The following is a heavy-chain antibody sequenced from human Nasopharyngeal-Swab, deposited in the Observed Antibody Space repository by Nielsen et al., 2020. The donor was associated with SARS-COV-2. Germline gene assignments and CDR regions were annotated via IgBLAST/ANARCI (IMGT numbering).Heavy chain of an antibody. CDR3: VREGEYGSYDAPDY. Sequence: SVKLSCNTSGDNFSNSAINWVRQAPGQGLEWMGGLVPALGLPNYAQNFRGRDTISADRSTTTYYLELSSLRSEETAIYYCVREGEYGSYDAPDYWGQGTLVTVSS. V-gene: IGHV1-69*10. J-gene: IGHJ4*02. CDR2: LVPALGLP. CDR1: GDNFSNSA. D-gene: IGHD3-10*01.